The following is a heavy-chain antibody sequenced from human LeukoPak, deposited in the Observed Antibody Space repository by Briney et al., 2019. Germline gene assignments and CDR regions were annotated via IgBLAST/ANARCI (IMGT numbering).Heavy chain of an antibody. CDR1: GFTFSSYS. CDR2: ISGSGGST. CDR3: AKEANYDILTGYYINAFDI. Sequence: GGSLRLSCAASGFTFSSYSMNWVRQAPGKGLEWVSAISGSGGSTYYADSVKGRFTISRDNSKNTLYLQMNSLRAEDTAVYYCAKEANYDILTGYYINAFDIWGQGTMVTVSS. D-gene: IGHD3-9*01. V-gene: IGHV3-23*01. J-gene: IGHJ3*02.